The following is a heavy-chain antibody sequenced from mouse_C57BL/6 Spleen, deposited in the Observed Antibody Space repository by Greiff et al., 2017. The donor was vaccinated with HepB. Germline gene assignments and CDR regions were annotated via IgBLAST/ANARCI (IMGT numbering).Heavy chain of an antibody. D-gene: IGHD1-1*01. CDR1: GFTFSSYG. Sequence: DVMLVESGGDLVKPGGSLKLSCAASGFTFSSYGMSWVRQTPDKRLEWVATISSGGSYTYYPDSVKGRFTISRDNAKNTLYLQMSSLKAEDTDMYACARSYGSSHWYFDVWGTGTTVTVSS. CDR3: ARSYGSSHWYFDV. CDR2: ISSGGSYT. V-gene: IGHV5-6*02. J-gene: IGHJ1*03.